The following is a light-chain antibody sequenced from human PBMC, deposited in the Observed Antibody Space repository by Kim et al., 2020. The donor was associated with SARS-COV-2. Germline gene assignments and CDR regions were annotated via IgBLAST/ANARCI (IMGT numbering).Light chain of an antibody. Sequence: IQLTQSPSSLSASIGDRVTITCRASQDISVYLAWYQQKPGQAPKVLIYGASTLQSGVPSRFSGSGSGTDFTVTISSLQPEDFATYYCQQGYSTFGQGTKLEI. CDR1: QDISVY. CDR3: QQGYST. J-gene: IGKJ2*01. V-gene: IGKV1-9*01. CDR2: GAS.